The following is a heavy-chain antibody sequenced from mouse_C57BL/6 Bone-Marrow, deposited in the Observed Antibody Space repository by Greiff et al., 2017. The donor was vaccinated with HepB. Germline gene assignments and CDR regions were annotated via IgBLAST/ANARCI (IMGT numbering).Heavy chain of an antibody. CDR1: GFSLTSYG. CDR2: IWSGGST. J-gene: IGHJ3*01. D-gene: IGHD1-1*01. Sequence: VKLVESGPGLVQPSQSLSITCTVSGFSLTSYGVHWVRQSPGKGLEWLGVIWSGGSTDYNAAFISRLSISKDNSKSQVFFKMNSLQADDTAIYYCGSNYYGSSYGDWFAYWGQGTLVTVSA. CDR3: GSNYYGSSYGDWFAY. V-gene: IGHV2-2*01.